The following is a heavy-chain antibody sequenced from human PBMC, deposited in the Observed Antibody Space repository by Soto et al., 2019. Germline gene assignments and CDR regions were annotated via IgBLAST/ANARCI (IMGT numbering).Heavy chain of an antibody. V-gene: IGHV4-59*01. J-gene: IGHJ6*02. CDR3: ARDRGSSYGYYYYYGMDV. CDR2: IYYSGST. CDR1: GGSISSYY. Sequence: SETLSLTCTVSGGSISSYYWSWIRQPPGKGLEWIGYIYYSGSTNYNPSLKSRVTISVDTSKNQFSLKLSSVTAADTAVYYCARDRGSSYGYYYYYGMDVWGQGTTVTVSS. D-gene: IGHD5-18*01.